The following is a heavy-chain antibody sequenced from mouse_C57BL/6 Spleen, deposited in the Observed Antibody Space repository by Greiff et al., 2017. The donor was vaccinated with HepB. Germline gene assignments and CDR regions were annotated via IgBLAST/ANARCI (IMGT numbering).Heavy chain of an antibody. D-gene: IGHD1-1*01. V-gene: IGHV7-3*01. CDR3: ARSIYYYGSYWYFDV. CDR2: IRNKANGYTT. CDR1: GFTFTDYY. Sequence: EVQLVESGGGLVQPGGSLSLSCAASGFTFTDYYMSWVRQPPGKALEWLGFIRNKANGYTTEYSASVKGRFTISRDNSQSILYLQMNALRAEDSATYYCARSIYYYGSYWYFDVWGTGTTVTVSS. J-gene: IGHJ1*03.